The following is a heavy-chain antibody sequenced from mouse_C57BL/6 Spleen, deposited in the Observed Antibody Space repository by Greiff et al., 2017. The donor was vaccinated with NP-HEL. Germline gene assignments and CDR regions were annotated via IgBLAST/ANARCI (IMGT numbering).Heavy chain of an antibody. V-gene: IGHV1-5*01. CDR1: GYTFTSYW. CDR2: INPGNSDT. D-gene: IGHD1-1*01. Sequence: VQLKQSGTVLARPGASVKMSCKTSGYTFTSYWMHWVKQRPGQGLEWIGDINPGNSDTSYNQKFKGKAKLTAVTSASTAYMELSSLTNEDSAVYYCTRDPITTVVAPFAYWGQGTLVTVSA. J-gene: IGHJ3*01. CDR3: TRDPITTVVAPFAY.